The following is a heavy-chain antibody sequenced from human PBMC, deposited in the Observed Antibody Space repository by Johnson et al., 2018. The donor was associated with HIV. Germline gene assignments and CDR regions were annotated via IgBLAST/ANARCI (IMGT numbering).Heavy chain of an antibody. D-gene: IGHD2-21*01. CDR1: GFTFSSYP. V-gene: IGHV3-30*04. Sequence: QMLLVESGGGVVQPGRSLRLSCAASGFTFSSYPMHWVRQAPGKGLQWVAVISYDGSNKYFADSVKGRFTISRDNSKNTLYLQMNSLRAEDTAVYYCAKTYSEGEVRDAFDIWGQGTRVTVSS. J-gene: IGHJ3*02. CDR3: AKTYSEGEVRDAFDI. CDR2: ISYDGSNK.